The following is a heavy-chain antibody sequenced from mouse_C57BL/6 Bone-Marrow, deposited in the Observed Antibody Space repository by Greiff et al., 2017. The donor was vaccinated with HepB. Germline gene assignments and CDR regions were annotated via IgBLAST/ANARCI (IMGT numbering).Heavy chain of an antibody. J-gene: IGHJ3*01. D-gene: IGHD6-2*01. V-gene: IGHV1-63*02. CDR2: IFPRSGNT. CDR1: GYTFTSYW. Sequence: VQLQQSGAELVRPGASVKLSCKATGYTFTSYWIDWVKQRPGQGLEWIGEIFPRSGNTNYNEKFKGKATLTADKSSSTAYMQLSSLTSEDSAIYYCARWSLVFDYWGQGTTVTVSA. CDR3: ARWSLVFDY.